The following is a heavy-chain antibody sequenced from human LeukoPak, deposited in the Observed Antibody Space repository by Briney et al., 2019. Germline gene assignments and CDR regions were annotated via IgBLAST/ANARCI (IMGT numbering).Heavy chain of an antibody. CDR3: ARERPNYFDY. CDR2: ISGDGGST. CDR1: GFTFDDYA. J-gene: IGHJ4*02. V-gene: IGHV3-43*02. Sequence: PGGSLRLSCAASGFTFDDYAMHWVRQAPGKGLEWVPLISGDGGSTYYADSVKGRFTISRDNSKNSLYLQMNSLRTADTALYYCARERPNYFDYWGQGTLVTVSS.